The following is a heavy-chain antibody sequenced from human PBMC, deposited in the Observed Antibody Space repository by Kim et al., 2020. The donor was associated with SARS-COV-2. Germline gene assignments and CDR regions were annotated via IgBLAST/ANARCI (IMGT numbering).Heavy chain of an antibody. Sequence: ASVKVSCKASGYTFTSYAMNWVRQAPGQGLEWMGWINTNTGNPTYAQGFTGRFVFSLDTSVSTAYLQISSLKAEDTAVYYCARVTHDYGDLSPVFDYWGQGTLVTVSS. J-gene: IGHJ4*02. V-gene: IGHV7-4-1*02. CDR2: INTNTGNP. CDR3: ARVTHDYGDLSPVFDY. D-gene: IGHD4-17*01. CDR1: GYTFTSYA.